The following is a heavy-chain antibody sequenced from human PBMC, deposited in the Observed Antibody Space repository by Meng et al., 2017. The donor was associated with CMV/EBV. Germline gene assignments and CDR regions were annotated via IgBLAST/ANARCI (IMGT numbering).Heavy chain of an antibody. D-gene: IGHD3-3*01. CDR1: CTSCG. J-gene: IGHJ4*02. Sequence: CTSCGIRWKRQAPRRRIEWMGWKGDYNGNKSCAQKLQGRVTMTTDTSTSTAYMELRSLRSDDTAVYYCARDPFTIFGVVSSVVGFDYWGQGTLVTVSS. CDR2: KGDYNGNK. V-gene: IGHV1-18*01. CDR3: ARDPFTIFGVVSSVVGFDY.